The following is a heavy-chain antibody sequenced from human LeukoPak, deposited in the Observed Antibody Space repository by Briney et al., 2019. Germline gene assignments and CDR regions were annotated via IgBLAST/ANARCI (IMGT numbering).Heavy chain of an antibody. CDR2: VKNRGDGRTT. V-gene: IGHV3-15*01. Sequence: GGSLRLSCAASGFTFSSYWMSWVRQAPGKGLEWVGRVKNRGDGRTTDYAAPVKGRFTISRDDSKRTVYLQMNSLKTEDTAVYFCTTEYFGGFEYWGQGTLVTVSS. J-gene: IGHJ4*02. CDR1: GFTFSSYW. D-gene: IGHD3-16*01. CDR3: TTEYFGGFEY.